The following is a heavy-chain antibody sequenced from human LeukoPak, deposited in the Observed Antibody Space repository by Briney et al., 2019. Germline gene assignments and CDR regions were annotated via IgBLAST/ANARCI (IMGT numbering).Heavy chain of an antibody. J-gene: IGHJ4*02. CDR2: IFSDGSNQ. D-gene: IGHD4-17*01. V-gene: IGHV3-30*18. CDR3: ANLPRQVDYGDYDY. Sequence: PGRSLRLSCAASGISFSRYGMHGLRQAPGKGLEWVAAIFSDGSNQYYADSVKGRFTISRDNSENTLYLQMNSLRPEDTAVYYCANLPRQVDYGDYDYWGQGTLVTVSS. CDR1: GISFSRYG.